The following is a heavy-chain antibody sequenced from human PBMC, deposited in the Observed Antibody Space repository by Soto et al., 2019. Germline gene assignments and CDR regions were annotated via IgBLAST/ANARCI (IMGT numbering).Heavy chain of an antibody. Sequence: GGSLRLSCAAAGFTFSSYTMNWVRQAPGKGLEWGSTISGSGGSTYYADSVKGRFTISRDNSKNTLYLQMNSLRAEDRAVYYCAKQWLDPFFDYWGQGTLVTVSS. D-gene: IGHD6-19*01. CDR3: AKQWLDPFFDY. CDR2: ISGSGGST. CDR1: GFTFSSYT. V-gene: IGHV3-23*01. J-gene: IGHJ4*02.